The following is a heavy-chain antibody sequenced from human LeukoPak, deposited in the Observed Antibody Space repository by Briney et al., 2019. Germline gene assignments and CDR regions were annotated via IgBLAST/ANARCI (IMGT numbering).Heavy chain of an antibody. V-gene: IGHV4-31*03. D-gene: IGHD3-22*01. CDR2: IYYSGST. CDR3: ARDGGNYYDSSGYLTY. J-gene: IGHJ4*02. Sequence: SSETLSLTCTVSGGSISSGGYYWSWIRQHPGKGLEWIGYIYYSGSTYYNPSLKSRVTISVDTSKNQFSLKLSSVTAADTAVYYCARDGGNYYDSSGYLTYWGQGTLVTVSS. CDR1: GGSISSGGYY.